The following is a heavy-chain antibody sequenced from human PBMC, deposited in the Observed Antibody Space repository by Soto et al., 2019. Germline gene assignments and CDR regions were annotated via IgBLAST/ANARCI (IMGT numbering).Heavy chain of an antibody. V-gene: IGHV1-18*01. D-gene: IGHD3-10*01. Sequence: QVQLVQSGAEVKKPGASVKVSCKASGYTFTIYGISWVRQAPGQGLEWMGWISAYNGNTNYAQKLQGRVTMTTDTSTSTAYMELRRLRSDDTAVYYCARDKGRYYYGSGSLYFDYWGQGTLVTVSS. CDR3: ARDKGRYYYGSGSLYFDY. CDR1: GYTFTIYG. CDR2: ISAYNGNT. J-gene: IGHJ4*02.